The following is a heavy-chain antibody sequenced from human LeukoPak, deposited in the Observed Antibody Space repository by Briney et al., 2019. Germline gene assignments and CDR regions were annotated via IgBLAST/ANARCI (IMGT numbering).Heavy chain of an antibody. V-gene: IGHV3-15*01. J-gene: IGHJ4*02. D-gene: IGHD4-17*01. CDR3: MTLYVDYAR. CDR1: GYTFSGAW. CDR2: IKSKNNGGTT. Sequence: PGGSLRLSCPASGYTFSGAWLSWVRQAPGKGLEWVGRIKSKNNGGTTDYAAPVNGRFPISRDDSKNTLYLQMSSLKTEDTGVYYCMTLYVDYARWGQGTLVTVSS.